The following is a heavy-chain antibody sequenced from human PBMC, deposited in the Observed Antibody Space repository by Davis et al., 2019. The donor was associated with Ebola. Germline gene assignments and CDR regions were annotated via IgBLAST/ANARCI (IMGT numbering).Heavy chain of an antibody. V-gene: IGHV1-18*04. D-gene: IGHD2-8*01. CDR1: GYTFTSYG. CDR3: ARMVSPVYYYYMDV. J-gene: IGHJ6*03. CDR2: ISAYNGNT. Sequence: ASVKVSCKASGYTFTSYGISWVRQAPGQGLEWMGWISAYNGNTNYAQKFQGRVTITADESTSTAYMELSSLRSEDTAVYYCARMVSPVYYYYMDVWGKGTTVTVSS.